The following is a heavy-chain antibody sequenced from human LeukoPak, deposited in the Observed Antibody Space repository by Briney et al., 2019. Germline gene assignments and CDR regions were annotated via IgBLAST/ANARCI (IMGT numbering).Heavy chain of an antibody. Sequence: GGSLRLSCAASGFTFSSCEMNWVRQAPGKGLEWVSYISSSGSTKYYADSVKGRFTISRDNAKNSLYLQMNSLRAEDTAVYYCARDPSSGWYLKGWFDPWGQGTLVTVSS. V-gene: IGHV3-48*03. D-gene: IGHD6-19*01. CDR3: ARDPSSGWYLKGWFDP. CDR2: ISSSGSTK. J-gene: IGHJ5*02. CDR1: GFTFSSCE.